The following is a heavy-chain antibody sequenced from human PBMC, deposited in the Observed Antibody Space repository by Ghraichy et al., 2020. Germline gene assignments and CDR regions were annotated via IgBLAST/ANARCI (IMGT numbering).Heavy chain of an antibody. V-gene: IGHV3-23*01. J-gene: IGHJ6*02. D-gene: IGHD5-18*01. CDR2: ISGSGGST. CDR3: AKESGYSYGYRDYYYGMDV. Sequence: GGSLRLSCAASGFTFSSYAMSWVRQAPGKGLEWVSAISGSGGSTYYADSVKGRFTISRDNSKNTLYLQMNSLRAEDTAVYYCAKESGYSYGYRDYYYGMDVWGQGTTVTVSS. CDR1: GFTFSSYA.